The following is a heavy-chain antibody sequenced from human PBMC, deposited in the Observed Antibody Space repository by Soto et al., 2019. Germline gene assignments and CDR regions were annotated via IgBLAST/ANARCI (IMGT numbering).Heavy chain of an antibody. CDR3: ARDMERFLEWLLSDAFDI. CDR2: ISAYNGNT. J-gene: IGHJ3*02. V-gene: IGHV1-18*01. CDR1: GYTFTSYG. Sequence: EASVKVSCKASGYTFTSYGISWVRQAPGQGLEWMGWISAYNGNTNYAQKLQGRVTMTTDTSTSTAYMELRSLRSDDTAVYYCARDMERFLEWLLSDAFDIWGQGTMVTVSS. D-gene: IGHD3-3*01.